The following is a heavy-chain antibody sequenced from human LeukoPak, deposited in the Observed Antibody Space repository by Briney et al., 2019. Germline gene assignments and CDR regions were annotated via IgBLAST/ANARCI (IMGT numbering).Heavy chain of an antibody. Sequence: GGSLRLSCAASGFTFSSYYMRWVRQAPGKGLEWVAHIKEDGTEKSYVDSVKGRFTISRDNAKNSLYLQMSSLRAEDSAVYFCARPRLWSYFDYWGQGSLVTVSS. CDR1: GFTFSSYY. V-gene: IGHV3-7*01. CDR2: IKEDGTEK. CDR3: ARPRLWSYFDY. D-gene: IGHD3-10*01. J-gene: IGHJ4*02.